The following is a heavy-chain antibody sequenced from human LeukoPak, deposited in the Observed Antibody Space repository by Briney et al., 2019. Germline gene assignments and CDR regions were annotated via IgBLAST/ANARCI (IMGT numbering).Heavy chain of an antibody. J-gene: IGHJ5*02. CDR1: GGSFSGYY. V-gene: IGHV4-34*01. CDR3: VRRAVTTFRASFDP. Sequence: SETLSLTCAVCGGSFSGYYWSWIRQPPGKGLEWIGEINHSGSTNYNPSLKSRVTISVDTSKNQFSLKLSSVTAADTAVYYCVRRAVTTFRASFDPWGQGTLVTVSS. CDR2: INHSGST. D-gene: IGHD4-11*01.